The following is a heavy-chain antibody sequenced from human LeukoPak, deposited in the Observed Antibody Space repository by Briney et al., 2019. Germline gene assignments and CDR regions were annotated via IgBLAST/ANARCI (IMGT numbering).Heavy chain of an antibody. CDR2: INHSGST. CDR3: ARGALSIAVAKRWVY. J-gene: IGHJ4*02. Sequence: SETLSLTCAVYGGSFSGCYWSWIRQPPGKGLEWIGEINHSGSTNYNPSLKSRVTISVDTSKNQFSLKLSSVTAADTAVYYCARGALSIAVAKRWVYWGQGTLVTVSS. V-gene: IGHV4-34*01. D-gene: IGHD6-19*01. CDR1: GGSFSGCY.